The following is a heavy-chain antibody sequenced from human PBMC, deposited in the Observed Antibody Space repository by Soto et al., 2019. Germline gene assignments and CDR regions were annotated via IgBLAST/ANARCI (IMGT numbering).Heavy chain of an antibody. Sequence: LSLTCTVSCVSISSGGYYWSWIRQHPGKGLEWIGYIYYSGSTYYNPSLKSRVTISVDTSKNQFSLKLSSVTAADTAVYYCARDPSAYYDFWSGYKSYYYYGMDVWGQGTTVTVSS. D-gene: IGHD3-3*01. J-gene: IGHJ6*02. CDR2: IYYSGST. CDR1: CVSISSGGYY. CDR3: ARDPSAYYDFWSGYKSYYYYGMDV. V-gene: IGHV4-31*03.